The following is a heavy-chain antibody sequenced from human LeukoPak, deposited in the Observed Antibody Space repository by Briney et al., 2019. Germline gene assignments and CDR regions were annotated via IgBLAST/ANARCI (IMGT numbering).Heavy chain of an antibody. Sequence: ESSETLSLTCTVSGGSISSYYWSWIRQPAGKGLEWIGRIYTSGSTNYNPSLKSRVTMSVDTSKNQFSLKLSSVTAADTAVYYCARGGTGTTRYYYYYYMDVWGKGTTVTVSS. CDR2: IYTSGST. CDR1: GGSISSYY. J-gene: IGHJ6*03. CDR3: ARGGTGTTRYYYYYYMDV. V-gene: IGHV4-4*07. D-gene: IGHD1-1*01.